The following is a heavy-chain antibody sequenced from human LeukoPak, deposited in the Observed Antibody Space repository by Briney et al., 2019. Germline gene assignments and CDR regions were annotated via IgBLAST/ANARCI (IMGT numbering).Heavy chain of an antibody. CDR2: IYYSGST. D-gene: IGHD1-26*01. Sequence: PSETLSLTCTVSGGSISSYYWSWIRQPPGKGLEWIGYIYYSGSTNYNPSLKSRVTISVDTSKNQFSLKLSSVTAADTAVYYCARLMGAGYYHYMDVWGKGTTVTVSS. V-gene: IGHV4-59*01. J-gene: IGHJ6*03. CDR3: ARLMGAGYYHYMDV. CDR1: GGSISSYY.